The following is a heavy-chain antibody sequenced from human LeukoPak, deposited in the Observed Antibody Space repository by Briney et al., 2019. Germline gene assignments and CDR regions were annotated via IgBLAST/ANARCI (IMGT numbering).Heavy chain of an antibody. V-gene: IGHV3-66*02. CDR3: ARERPYDILTGYYSSDAFDI. J-gene: IGHJ3*02. CDR2: IYSGGST. CDR1: GFTVSSNY. D-gene: IGHD3-9*01. Sequence: GGSLRLSCAASGFTVSSNYMSWVRQAPGKGLEWVSVIYSGGSTYYADSVKGRFTISRDNSKNTLYLQMNSLRAEDTAVYYCARERPYDILTGYYSSDAFDIWGQGTMVTVSS.